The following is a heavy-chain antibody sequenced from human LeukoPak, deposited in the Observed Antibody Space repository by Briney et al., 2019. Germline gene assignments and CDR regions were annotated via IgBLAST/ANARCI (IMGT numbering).Heavy chain of an antibody. V-gene: IGHV1-3*01. CDR1: GYTFTSYA. CDR3: ARARIAPGPAGDWFDP. D-gene: IGHD6-13*01. Sequence: ASVKVSCKASGYTFTSYAMHWVRQAPGQRLEWMGWINAGNGNTKYSQKFQGRVTTTRDTSASTAYMELSSLRSEDTAVYYCARARIAPGPAGDWFDPWGQGTLVTVSS. CDR2: INAGNGNT. J-gene: IGHJ5*02.